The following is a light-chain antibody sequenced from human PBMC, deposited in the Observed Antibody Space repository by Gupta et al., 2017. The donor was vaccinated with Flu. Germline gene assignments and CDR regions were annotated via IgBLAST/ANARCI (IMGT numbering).Light chain of an antibody. CDR2: AAS. CDR3: QQSYRTLET. J-gene: IGKJ1*01. Sequence: DIQMTQSPSSLSASVGDRVTITFLASQSISSYLNWYQQKPGKAPKLLIYAASSVQSGVPSRFSGSGSGTNFTLTISRLQPEDFATYYCQQSYRTLETFGQGTKVEIK. CDR1: QSISSY. V-gene: IGKV1-39*01.